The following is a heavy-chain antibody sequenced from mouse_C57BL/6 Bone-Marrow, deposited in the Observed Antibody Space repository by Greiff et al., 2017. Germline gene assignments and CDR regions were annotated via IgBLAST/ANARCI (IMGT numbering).Heavy chain of an antibody. D-gene: IGHD1-1*01. CDR2: INPSSGYT. Sequence: VQRVESGAELAKPGASVKLSCKASGYTFTSYWMHWVKQRPGQGLEWIGYINPSSGYTKYNQKFKDKATLTADKSSSTAYMLLSSLTYEDSAVYYCGRGGLSYYGRKYFDVWGTGTTVTVSS. CDR3: GRGGLSYYGRKYFDV. CDR1: GYTFTSYW. J-gene: IGHJ1*03. V-gene: IGHV1-7*01.